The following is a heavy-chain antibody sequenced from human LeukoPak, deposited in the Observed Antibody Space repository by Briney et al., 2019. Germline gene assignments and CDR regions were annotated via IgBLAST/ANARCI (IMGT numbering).Heavy chain of an antibody. Sequence: GRSLRLSCAGSGFTFGGYGMHWFRQTPGKGLEWVAVIAYDGSRAFYADSVKGRFTISRDNSKNTMSVQMDDLRAEDTAVYYCTRYNNDHFDYWGQGALVTVSS. D-gene: IGHD1-14*01. CDR2: IAYDGSRA. CDR3: TRYNNDHFDY. J-gene: IGHJ4*02. CDR1: GFTFGGYG. V-gene: IGHV3-33*01.